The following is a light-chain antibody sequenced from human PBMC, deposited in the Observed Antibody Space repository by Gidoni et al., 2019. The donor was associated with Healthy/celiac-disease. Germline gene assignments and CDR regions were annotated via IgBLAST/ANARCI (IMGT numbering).Light chain of an antibody. CDR3: QQSYSTPLT. J-gene: IGKJ4*01. Sequence: DIQMTQHPSSLSASVGDSVTITCRASQSISSHLNGYQQKPGKASKLLIYAAASLQSGVPSRFIGSGSGTDFTLTISSVQPEDFATYYCQQSYSTPLTFGGGTKVEIK. CDR1: QSISSH. CDR2: AAA. V-gene: IGKV1-39*01.